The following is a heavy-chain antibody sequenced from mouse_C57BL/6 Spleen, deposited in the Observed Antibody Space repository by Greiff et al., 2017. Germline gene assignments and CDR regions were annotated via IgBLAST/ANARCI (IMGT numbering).Heavy chain of an antibody. J-gene: IGHJ4*01. CDR2: INPNYGTT. Sequence: EVKLMESGPELVKPGASVKISCKASGYSFTDYNMNWVKQSNGKSLEWIGVINPNYGTTSYNQKFKGKATLTVDQSSSTAYMQLNSLTSEDSAVYYCARRDSSGYPYAMDYWGQGTSVTVSS. D-gene: IGHD3-2*02. CDR3: ARRDSSGYPYAMDY. V-gene: IGHV1-39*01. CDR1: GYSFTDYN.